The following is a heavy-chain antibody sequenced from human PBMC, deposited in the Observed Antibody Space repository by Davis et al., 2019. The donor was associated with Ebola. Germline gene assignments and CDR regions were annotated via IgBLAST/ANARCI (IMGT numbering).Heavy chain of an antibody. CDR3: TTTTVTSDY. D-gene: IGHD4-17*01. J-gene: IGHJ4*02. V-gene: IGHV3-73*01. Sequence: PGGSLRLSCAASGFTFSGSAMHWVRQASGEGLEWVGRIRSKANSYATAYAASVKGRFTISRDDSKNTAYLQMNSLKTEDTAVYYCTTTTVTSDYWGQGTLVTVSS. CDR2: IRSKANSYAT. CDR1: GFTFSGSA.